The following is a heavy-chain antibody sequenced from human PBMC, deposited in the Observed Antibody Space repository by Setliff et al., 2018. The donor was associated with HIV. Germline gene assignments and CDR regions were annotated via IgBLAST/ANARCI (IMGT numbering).Heavy chain of an antibody. CDR1: GGSIKSSSDY. CDR2: IYYSGST. Sequence: LCLTCTVSGGSIKSSSDYWGWIRQPPGKGLEWIGTIYYSGSTYYNPSLKSRVTITVDPSKNQFSLKLSTVTAADTTVYYFARHSGLGVYYSPFDYWGPGTLVTVSS. J-gene: IGHJ4*02. V-gene: IGHV4-39*01. CDR3: ARHSGLGVYYSPFDY. D-gene: IGHD3-22*01.